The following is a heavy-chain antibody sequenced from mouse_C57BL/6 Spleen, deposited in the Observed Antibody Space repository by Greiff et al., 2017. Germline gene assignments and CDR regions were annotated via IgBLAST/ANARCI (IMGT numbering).Heavy chain of an antibody. CDR2: IYPSDSET. Sequence: QVQLQQPGAELVRPGSSVKLSCKASVYTFTSYWMDWVKQRPGQGLEWIGNIYPSDSETHYNQKFKDKATLTVDKSSSTAYMQLSSLTSEDSAVYYCARSGRTGFAYWGQGTLVTVSA. V-gene: IGHV1-61*01. J-gene: IGHJ3*01. CDR3: ARSGRTGFAY. D-gene: IGHD3-1*01. CDR1: VYTFTSYW.